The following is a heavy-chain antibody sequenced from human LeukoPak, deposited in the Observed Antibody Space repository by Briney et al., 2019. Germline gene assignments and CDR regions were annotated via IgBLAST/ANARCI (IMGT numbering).Heavy chain of an antibody. CDR3: VKDSSADIDY. Sequence: GGSLRLSCAASGFIFSTYGMYWVRQAPGKGLEWVAFIRHDGSIKNYADSAKGRSTISRDNSKNTLYLQMNSLRAEDTAVYYCVKDSSADIDYWGQGTLVTVSS. CDR1: GFIFSTYG. CDR2: IRHDGSIK. V-gene: IGHV3-30*02. J-gene: IGHJ4*02. D-gene: IGHD3-10*01.